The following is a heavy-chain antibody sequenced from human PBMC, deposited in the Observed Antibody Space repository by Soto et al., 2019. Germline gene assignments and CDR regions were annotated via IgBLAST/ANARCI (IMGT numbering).Heavy chain of an antibody. CDR3: ASDPSEYSGYASFDY. V-gene: IGHV3-48*01. Sequence: GGSLRLSCAASGFTFSTYSMDWVRQAPGKGLEWVACISSSSGSIYYADSVKGRFTISRDNAKNTLYLQMNSLRAEDTAVYYCASDPSEYSGYASFDYWGQGTLVTVSS. J-gene: IGHJ4*02. D-gene: IGHD5-12*01. CDR2: ISSSSGSI. CDR1: GFTFSTYS.